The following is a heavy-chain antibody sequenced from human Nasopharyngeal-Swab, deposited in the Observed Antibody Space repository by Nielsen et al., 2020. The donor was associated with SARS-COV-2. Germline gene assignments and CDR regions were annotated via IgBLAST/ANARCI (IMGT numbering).Heavy chain of an antibody. V-gene: IGHV4-39*01. CDR2: IYYSGST. CDR3: ATHYYDSSGYFQGDY. CDR1: GASISSSSYY. Sequence: SETLSLTCTVSGASISSSSYYWGWIRQPPGEGLEWIGSIYYSGSTYYNPSLKSRVTISVDTSKNQISLKLSSVTAADTAVYYCATHYYDSSGYFQGDYWGQGTLVTVSS. D-gene: IGHD3-22*01. J-gene: IGHJ4*02.